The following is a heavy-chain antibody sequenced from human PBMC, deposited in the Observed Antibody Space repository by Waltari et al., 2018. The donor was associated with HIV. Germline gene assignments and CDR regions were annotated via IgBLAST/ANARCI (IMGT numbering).Heavy chain of an antibody. V-gene: IGHV3-9*01. Sequence: EVQVVESGGGWVQPGRSLRLSCAASGFLFDDYAIHWFRQAPGKGLEWVSGISWNSGRIGYADSVKGRFTISRDNAKNTLYLQMNSLRTEDTALYYCAKGGRITIFGVVIGDNWFDPWGQGTLVTVSS. D-gene: IGHD3-3*01. J-gene: IGHJ5*02. CDR3: AKGGRITIFGVVIGDNWFDP. CDR2: ISWNSGRI. CDR1: GFLFDDYA.